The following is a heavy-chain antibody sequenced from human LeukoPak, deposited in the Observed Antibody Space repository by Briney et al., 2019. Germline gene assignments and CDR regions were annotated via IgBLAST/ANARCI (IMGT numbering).Heavy chain of an antibody. D-gene: IGHD4-11*01. J-gene: IGHJ4*02. CDR2: IYGGGST. CDR1: GFTVNSNY. Sequence: PGGSLRLSCAASGFTVNSNYMSWVRQAPGKGLEWVSVIYGGGSTYYADSVKGRFTISRDTSKNTVNLEMNSLRAEDTAVYYCATNNDYRGGYWGQGTLVTVSS. CDR3: ATNNDYRGGY. V-gene: IGHV3-53*05.